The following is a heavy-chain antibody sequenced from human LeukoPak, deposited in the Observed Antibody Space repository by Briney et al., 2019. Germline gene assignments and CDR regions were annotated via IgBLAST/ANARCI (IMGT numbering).Heavy chain of an antibody. Sequence: SVKVSCKASGGTFSSYAISWVRQAPGQGMEWMGRIIPILGIANYVQKFQGRVTNTADKSTSTAYMELSSLRSEDTAVYYCARVKNTAMVALDYWGQGTLVTVSS. J-gene: IGHJ4*02. CDR3: ARVKNTAMVALDY. CDR1: GGTFSSYA. V-gene: IGHV1-69*04. CDR2: IIPILGIA. D-gene: IGHD5-18*01.